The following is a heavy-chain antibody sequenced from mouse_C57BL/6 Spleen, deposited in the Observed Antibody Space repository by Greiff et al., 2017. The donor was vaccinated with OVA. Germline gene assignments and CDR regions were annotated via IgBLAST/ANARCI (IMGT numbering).Heavy chain of an antibody. J-gene: IGHJ3*01. V-gene: IGHV3-6*01. D-gene: IGHD2-4*01. CDR2: ISYDGSN. CDR3: ARGEGLRWFAY. Sequence: EVKLQESGPGLVKPSQSLSLTCSVTGYSITSGYYWNWIRQFPGNKLEWMGYISYDGSNNYNPSLKNRISITRYTSKNQFFLKLNSVTTEDTATYYCARGEGLRWFAYWGQGTLVTVSA. CDR1: GYSITSGYY.